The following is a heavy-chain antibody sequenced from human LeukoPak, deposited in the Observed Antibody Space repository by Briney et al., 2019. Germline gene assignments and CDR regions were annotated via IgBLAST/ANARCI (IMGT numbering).Heavy chain of an antibody. CDR3: AKDDTVFGVVSYYYMDV. Sequence: SGGSLRLSCAASGFTFSSYGMHWVRQAPGKGLEWVAVISYDGSNKYYADSVKGRFTISRDNSKNTLYLQMNSLRAEDTAVYYCAKDDTVFGVVSYYYMDVWGKGTTVTVSS. V-gene: IGHV3-30*18. CDR2: ISYDGSNK. CDR1: GFTFSSYG. D-gene: IGHD3-3*01. J-gene: IGHJ6*03.